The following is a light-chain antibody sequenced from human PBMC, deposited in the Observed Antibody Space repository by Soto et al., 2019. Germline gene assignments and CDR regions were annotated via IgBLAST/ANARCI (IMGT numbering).Light chain of an antibody. J-gene: IGLJ3*02. CDR1: SSDVGGYYY. CDR3: SSYTTSSTWV. CDR2: EVI. V-gene: IGLV2-14*01. Sequence: QSVLTQPASVSGSPGQSITISCTGTSSDVGGYYYVSWYQHHPGKAPKVIIYEVINRPAGVSNRFSGSESGNTASLTISGLQAEEEADYYCSSYTTSSTWVFCAGTKVTVL.